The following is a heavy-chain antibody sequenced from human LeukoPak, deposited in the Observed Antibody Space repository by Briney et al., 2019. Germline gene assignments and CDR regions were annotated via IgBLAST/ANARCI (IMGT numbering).Heavy chain of an antibody. Sequence: GASVKVSCKASGYTFTSYGISWVRQAPGQGLEWMGWISACNGNTNYAQKLQGRVTMTTDTSTSTAYMELRSLRSDDTAVYYCVRDALVVITRNYYMDVWGAGTTVIISS. V-gene: IGHV1-18*01. CDR2: ISACNGNT. D-gene: IGHD3-22*01. CDR3: VRDALVVITRNYYMDV. J-gene: IGHJ6*03. CDR1: GYTFTSYG.